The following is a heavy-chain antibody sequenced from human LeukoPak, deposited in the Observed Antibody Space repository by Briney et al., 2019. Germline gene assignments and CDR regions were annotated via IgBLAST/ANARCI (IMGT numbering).Heavy chain of an antibody. CDR1: GFTFSDYE. CDR3: ARDRGTWYDY. J-gene: IGHJ4*02. V-gene: IGHV3-48*03. Sequence: GGSLRLSCAASGFTFSDYEMTWVRQTPGKGLEWVSYISSGGSSIYYADSVKGRFTISRDNGKDSLYLQMSSLRVGDTGLYYCARDRGTWYDYWGQGTLVTVSS. D-gene: IGHD6-13*01. CDR2: ISSGGSSI.